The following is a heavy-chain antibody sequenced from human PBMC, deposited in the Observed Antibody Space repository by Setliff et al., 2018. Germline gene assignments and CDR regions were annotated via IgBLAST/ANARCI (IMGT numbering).Heavy chain of an antibody. J-gene: IGHJ3*02. CDR2: INPSGGLT. Sequence: ASVKVSCKASGYTLSKYYTHWVRQAPGQGLEWMGIINPSGGLTKYAQKFQGRVTMTSDTSTNTVYLEVSSLRSEDTAVYFCARDRFYNSWSGTSITAPHDAFDIWGQGTMVTVS. D-gene: IGHD3-3*01. V-gene: IGHV1-46*03. CDR1: GYTLSKYY. CDR3: ARDRFYNSWSGTSITAPHDAFDI.